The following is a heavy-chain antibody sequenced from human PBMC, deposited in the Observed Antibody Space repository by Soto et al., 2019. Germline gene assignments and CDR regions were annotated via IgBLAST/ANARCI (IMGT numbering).Heavy chain of an antibody. J-gene: IGHJ6*02. V-gene: IGHV3-21*01. CDR3: ARDRGNYYHGMDV. CDR1: GFTFSSYS. CDR2: ISSSSSYI. D-gene: IGHD3-10*01. Sequence: PGGSLRLSCAASGFTFSSYSMNWVRQAPGKGLEWVSSISSSSSYIYYADSVKGRFTISRDNAKNSLYLQMNSLRAEDTAVYYCARDRGNYYHGMDVWGQGTTVTVSS.